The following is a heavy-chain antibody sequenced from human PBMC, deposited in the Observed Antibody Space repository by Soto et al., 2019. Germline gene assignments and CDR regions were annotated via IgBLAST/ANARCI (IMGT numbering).Heavy chain of an antibody. D-gene: IGHD3-16*01. CDR2: MYNSGST. CDR1: GGSISSGGYC. CDR3: ARGGDTTKVDY. Sequence: QVQLQESGPGLVKPSQTLSLTCTVSGGSISSGGYCCRWIRQHPGEGLEWFGFMYNSGSTSYNPSLKSRATISVDTSTNQFSLNLRSVTAADTAVYYCARGGDTTKVDYWDQGTLVTVSS. V-gene: IGHV4-31*03. J-gene: IGHJ4*02.